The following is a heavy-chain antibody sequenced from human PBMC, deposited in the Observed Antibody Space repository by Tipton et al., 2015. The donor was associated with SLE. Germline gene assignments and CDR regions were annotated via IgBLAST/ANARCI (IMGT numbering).Heavy chain of an antibody. CDR1: GFTFNNYA. CDR2: VSYDGSHK. D-gene: IGHD2-2*01. Sequence: SLRLSCAASGFTFNNYAAHWVRQAPGKGLEWVAVVSYDGSHKYYADSVKGRFTISRDNSKDKLYLQMNSLRVEDTAMYYCARGRGYQTPIWQGMAVWGQGTTVTVSS. CDR3: ARGRGYQTPIWQGMAV. J-gene: IGHJ6*02. V-gene: IGHV3-30-3*01.